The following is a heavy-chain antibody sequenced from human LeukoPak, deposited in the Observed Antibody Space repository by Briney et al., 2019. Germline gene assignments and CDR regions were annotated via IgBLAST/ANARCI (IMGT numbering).Heavy chain of an antibody. D-gene: IGHD2-15*01. CDR1: GDSITSYY. CDR3: AREATVVVAPMVL. J-gene: IGHJ4*02. CDR2: IYYSGST. V-gene: IGHV4-59*12. Sequence: SETLSLTCTVSGDSITSYYWSWIRHPPGKGLEWIGNIYYSGSTNYNPSLKSRVTISVDTSKNQFSLKLSSVTAADTAVYYCAREATVVVAPMVLWGQGSLVTVSS.